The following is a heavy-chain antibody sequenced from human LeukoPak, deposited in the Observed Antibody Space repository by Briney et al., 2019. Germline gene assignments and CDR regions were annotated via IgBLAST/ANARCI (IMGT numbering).Heavy chain of an antibody. D-gene: IGHD3-10*01. CDR3: AKGAYGSGAGYYFDY. CDR2: ISGSGGST. CDR1: GFTFSSHA. V-gene: IGHV3-23*01. Sequence: GGSLRLSCVASGFTFSSHAMTWVRQAPGKGLEWVSSISGSGGSTYYADSVKGRFTISRDNSKNTLYLQMNSLRAEDTAVYYCAKGAYGSGAGYYFDYWGQGTLVTVSS. J-gene: IGHJ4*02.